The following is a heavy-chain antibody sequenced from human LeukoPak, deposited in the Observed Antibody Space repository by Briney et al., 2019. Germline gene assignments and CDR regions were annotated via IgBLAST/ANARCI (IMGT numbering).Heavy chain of an antibody. J-gene: IGHJ4*02. CDR2: VSGSGRNT. CDR1: GFTLSSYA. D-gene: IGHD1-26*01. CDR3: VRSRRVGANQRGLFDY. Sequence: GGSLRLSCAGSGFTLSSYAMTWVRQAPGKGLEWVSSVSGSGRNTFYPDSVEGRFTISRDNSKNTVYLQMNSLRADDTAVYYCVRSRRVGANQRGLFDYWGQGTLVTVSS. V-gene: IGHV3-23*01.